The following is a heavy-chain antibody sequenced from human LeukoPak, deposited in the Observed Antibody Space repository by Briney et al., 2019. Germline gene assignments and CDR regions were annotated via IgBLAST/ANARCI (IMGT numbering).Heavy chain of an antibody. CDR1: GFTFNGYS. D-gene: IGHD5-24*01. V-gene: IGHV3-48*01. Sequence: GGSLRLSCAASGFTFNGYSMNWFRRATGKGLEWISYIGSTSGVILYADSVKGRFSTSRDNAKNSLYLQMNSLRAEDTAVYFCARETNYAFDIWGQGTLVTVSP. CDR3: ARETNYAFDI. J-gene: IGHJ3*02. CDR2: IGSTSGVI.